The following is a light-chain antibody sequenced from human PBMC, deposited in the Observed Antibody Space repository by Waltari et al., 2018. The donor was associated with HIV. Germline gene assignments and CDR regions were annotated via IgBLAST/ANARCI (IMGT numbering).Light chain of an antibody. CDR3: QTWDTGIII. V-gene: IGLV4-69*01. J-gene: IGLJ2*01. CDR2: LNNDGSH. Sequence: QPVVTQSPSAAASLGASVKLTCTLSSWHSDYAIAWHPQHPQKGPRYLMRLNNDGSHYKGDGSPDRFSGSSSGAERYLIISSLQSGDEADYYCQTWDTGIIIFGGGTKLTVL. CDR1: SWHSDYA.